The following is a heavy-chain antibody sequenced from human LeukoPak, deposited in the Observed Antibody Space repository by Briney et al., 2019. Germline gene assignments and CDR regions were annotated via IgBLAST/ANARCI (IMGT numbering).Heavy chain of an antibody. CDR3: AKDVSPYNWNDDGGYNY. Sequence: GASVKVSCKASGYTFTSYGISWVRQAPGQGLEWMGWISAYNGNTNYAQKLQGRVTMTTDTSTSTAYMELRSLRSDDTAVYYCAKDVSPYNWNDDGGYNYWGQGTLVTVSS. V-gene: IGHV1-18*01. CDR1: GYTFTSYG. J-gene: IGHJ4*02. CDR2: ISAYNGNT. D-gene: IGHD1-20*01.